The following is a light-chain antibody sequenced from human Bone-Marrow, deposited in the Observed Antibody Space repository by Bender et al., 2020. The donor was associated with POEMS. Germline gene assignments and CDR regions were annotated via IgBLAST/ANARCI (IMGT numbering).Light chain of an antibody. CDR1: TSDIGLHSS. J-gene: IGLJ3*02. CDR3: SAWDGILNGWV. V-gene: IGLV2-14*03. Sequence: QAALTQPASISGSPGQSLTISCTGTTSDIGLHSSVSWYQHHPDKVPKLVIFDVDTRPSGAPDRFSGSKSGTSASLAISGLQSEDEADYFCSAWDGILNGWVFGGGTELTVL. CDR2: DVD.